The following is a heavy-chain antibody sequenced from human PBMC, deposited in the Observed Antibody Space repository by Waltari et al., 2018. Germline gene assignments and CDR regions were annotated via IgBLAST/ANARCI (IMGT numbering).Heavy chain of an antibody. J-gene: IGHJ4*02. V-gene: IGHV3-15*07. CDR1: GFIVTDAW. D-gene: IGHD1-1*01. CDR2: IKSKTDGGAT. CDR3: NWFSSTYSTTC. Sequence: EVHLVDSGGGLVTPGGSLRLSCSASGFIVTDAWINWVRQAPGKGLEWVGRIKSKTDGGATDYAAAVKGRFTISRDDSKNMLSLQMNSLKTEDTAVYYCNWFSSTYSTTCWGQGTLVTVSS.